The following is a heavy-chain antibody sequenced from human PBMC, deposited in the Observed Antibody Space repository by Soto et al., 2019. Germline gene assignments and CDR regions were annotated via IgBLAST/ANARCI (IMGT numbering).Heavy chain of an antibody. J-gene: IGHJ6*02. CDR1: GFTVSNAW. D-gene: IGHD3-3*01. V-gene: IGHV3-74*01. Sequence: GGSLRLSCAASGFTVSNAWINWVRQAPGKGLEWVGRINSDESSTSYADSVKGRFTISRDNAKNTLYLQMNSLRAEDTAVYYCARIGLRAYDFWSGYYATPYYYGMDVWGQGTTVTVSS. CDR3: ARIGLRAYDFWSGYYATPYYYGMDV. CDR2: INSDESST.